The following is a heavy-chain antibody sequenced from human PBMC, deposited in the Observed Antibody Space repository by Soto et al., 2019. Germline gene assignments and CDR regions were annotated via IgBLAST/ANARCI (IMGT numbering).Heavy chain of an antibody. J-gene: IGHJ5*02. D-gene: IGHD3-22*01. CDR3: AADSMYYDSSGSFSNWFDP. V-gene: IGHV1-58*01. CDR1: GFTFTSSA. CDR2: IVVGSGNT. Sequence: GASVKVSCKASGFTFTSSAVQWVRQARGQRLEWIGWIVVGSGNTNYAQKFQERVTITRDMSTSTAYMELSSLRSEDTAVYYCAADSMYYDSSGSFSNWFDPWGQGTLVTVS.